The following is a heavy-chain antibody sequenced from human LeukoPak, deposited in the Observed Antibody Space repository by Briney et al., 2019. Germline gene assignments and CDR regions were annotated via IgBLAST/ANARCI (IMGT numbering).Heavy chain of an antibody. Sequence: SETLSLTCAVYGGSFSGYYWSWIRQPPGKGLEWIGEINHSGSTNYNPSLKSRVTISVDTSKNQFSLKLSSVTAADTAVYYCAREGTDLDFDYWGQGTLVTVSP. V-gene: IGHV4-34*01. CDR1: GGSFSGYY. CDR3: AREGTDLDFDY. CDR2: INHSGST. J-gene: IGHJ4*02.